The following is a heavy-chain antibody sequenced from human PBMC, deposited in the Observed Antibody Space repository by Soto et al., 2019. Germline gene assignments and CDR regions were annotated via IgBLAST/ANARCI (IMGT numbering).Heavy chain of an antibody. Sequence: SVKVSCKASRVAFGKFIVTWVRQAPGLGLEWVGGIIPIFGTANYAQKFQGRVTITADESTSTSYMEVNNLRSEDTAVYYCAKVRYSSPMGYYYGMDVWGQGTTVTVSS. J-gene: IGHJ6*02. V-gene: IGHV1-69*13. D-gene: IGHD6-19*01. CDR2: IIPIFGTA. CDR3: AKVRYSSPMGYYYGMDV. CDR1: RVAFGKFI.